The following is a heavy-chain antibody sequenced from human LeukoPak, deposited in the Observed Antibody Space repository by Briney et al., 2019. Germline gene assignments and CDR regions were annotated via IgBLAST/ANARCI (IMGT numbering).Heavy chain of an antibody. J-gene: IGHJ4*02. CDR1: GLIFDTYG. CDR2: ISHDGSVT. V-gene: IGHV3-74*01. Sequence: PGGSRRFSVTASGLIFDTYGMHWVRKPPAKGLKWVSRISHDGSVTNYADSVKGRFTISRDNAKNTLYLQMNSLRAEDTAVYYCARDGYSSSFYFDFWGQGTLVTVSS. D-gene: IGHD6-6*01. CDR3: ARDGYSSSFYFDF.